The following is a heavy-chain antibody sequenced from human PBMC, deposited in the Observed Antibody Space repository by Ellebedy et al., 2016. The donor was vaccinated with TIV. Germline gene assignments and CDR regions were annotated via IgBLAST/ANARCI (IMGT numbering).Heavy chain of an antibody. D-gene: IGHD2-21*02. J-gene: IGHJ4*02. CDR2: IRSKANNYAT. CDR1: GFTFSGSA. CDR3: MHLVVVAATGY. V-gene: IGHV3-73*01. Sequence: GESLKISCAPSGFTFSGSAMHWVRQASGKGLEWVGRIRSKANNYATAYAASVKGRFTISSDDSKNTAYLQMNSLKTEDTAVYYCMHLVVVAATGYWGQGTLVTVSS.